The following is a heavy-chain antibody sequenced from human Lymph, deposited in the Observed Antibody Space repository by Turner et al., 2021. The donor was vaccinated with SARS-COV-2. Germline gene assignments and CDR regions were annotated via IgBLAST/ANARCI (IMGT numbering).Heavy chain of an antibody. V-gene: IGHV1-8*02. CDR3: ARGRYSGGGMDV. CDR1: GYTFTSYD. D-gene: IGHD1-26*01. J-gene: IGHJ6*02. Sequence: QVQLVQSGAEVKKPGASAKVSCKAPGYTFTSYDINWVRQATGQGLEWMGWMNPNRGNKSYAQKFQGRVTMTRNTSISTAYMELSSLRSEDTAVYYCARGRYSGGGMDVWGQGTTVTVSS. CDR2: MNPNRGNK.